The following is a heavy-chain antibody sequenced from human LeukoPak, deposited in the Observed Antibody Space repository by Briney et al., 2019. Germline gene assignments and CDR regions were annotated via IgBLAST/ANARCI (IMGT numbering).Heavy chain of an antibody. V-gene: IGHV4-59*11. CDR3: ARFLSGGAAAAFDY. Sequence: SETLSLTCTVSGASIRSHYWSWIRQPPGKGLEWIGYMYYSGNSNYNPALKSRVTISVDTSKNQFSLKLSSVTAADTAVYYCARFLSGGAAAAFDYWGQGTLVTVSS. J-gene: IGHJ4*02. CDR2: MYYSGNS. D-gene: IGHD6-13*01. CDR1: GASIRSHY.